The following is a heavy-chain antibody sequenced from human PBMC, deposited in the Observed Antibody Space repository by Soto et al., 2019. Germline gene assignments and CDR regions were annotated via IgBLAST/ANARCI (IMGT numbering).Heavy chain of an antibody. CDR3: AKLPLGYCWGGSCYAEY. V-gene: IGHV3-23*01. Sequence: GGSLRLSCAASGFTFSGYAVSWVRQAPGKGLEWVSAISGSGETTYYADSVKGRFTISRDNSKNTLYLQMNSLRADDTAVYYCAKLPLGYCWGGSCYAEYWGQGALVTVSS. D-gene: IGHD2-15*01. CDR2: ISGSGETT. J-gene: IGHJ4*02. CDR1: GFTFSGYA.